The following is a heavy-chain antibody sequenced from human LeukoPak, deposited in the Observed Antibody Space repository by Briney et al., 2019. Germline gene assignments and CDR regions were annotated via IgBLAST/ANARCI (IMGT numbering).Heavy chain of an antibody. V-gene: IGHV1-2*02. CDR2: INPNSGGT. J-gene: IGHJ1*01. CDR3: PTTSLSSSGWYLADYIQH. D-gene: IGHD6-19*01. Sequence: ASVNVSCMASGYTFTGYYMRWDRQAPGQGLEWMGWINPNSGGTNYAQKFQGRVTMTRDTSISTAYMELSRLRSVYSCVKYCPTTSLSSSGWYLADYIQHWGQGTLVTVSS. CDR1: GYTFTGYY.